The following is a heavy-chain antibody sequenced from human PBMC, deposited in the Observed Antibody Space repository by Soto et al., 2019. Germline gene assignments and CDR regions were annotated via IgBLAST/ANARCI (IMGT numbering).Heavy chain of an antibody. V-gene: IGHV4-39*01. Sequence: SETLSLTCTVSGGSISSSSYYWGWIRQPPGKGLEWIGSIYYSGSTYYNPSLKSRVTISVDTSKNQFSLKLSSVTAADTAVYYCARLCVKLELQGPIDYWGQGTLVTVSS. CDR2: IYYSGST. J-gene: IGHJ4*02. D-gene: IGHD1-7*01. CDR1: GGSISSSSYY. CDR3: ARLCVKLELQGPIDY.